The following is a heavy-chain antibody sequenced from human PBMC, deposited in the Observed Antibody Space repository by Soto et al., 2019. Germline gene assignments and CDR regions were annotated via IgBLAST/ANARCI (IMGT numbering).Heavy chain of an antibody. CDR3: ARRESYDILTGYYHFDY. D-gene: IGHD3-9*01. CDR1: GGSISSSSHY. V-gene: IGHV4-39*01. CDR2: IFYSGST. J-gene: IGHJ4*02. Sequence: QLHLQESGPGLVKPSETLSLTCTVSGGSISSSSHYWGWIRQPPGKGLEWIGSIFYSGSTSYNPSLKSRVTISVATSKNQFSLKLSSVTAADTAVYYCARRESYDILTGYYHFDYWGQGTLVTVSS.